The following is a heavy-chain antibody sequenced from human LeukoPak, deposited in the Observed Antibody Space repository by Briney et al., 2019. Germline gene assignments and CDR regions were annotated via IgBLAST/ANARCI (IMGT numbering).Heavy chain of an antibody. J-gene: IGHJ6*02. V-gene: IGHV4-59*08. CDR2: IYYSGST. CDR1: GGSISSYY. Sequence: SETLSLTCTVSGGSISSYYWSWIRQPPGEGLEWIGYIYYSGSTNYNPSLKSRVTISVDTSKNQFSLKLSSVTAADTAVYYCARSYYYYDSSDTSYYYGMDVWGQGTTVTVSS. CDR3: ARSYYYYDSSDTSYYYGMDV. D-gene: IGHD3-22*01.